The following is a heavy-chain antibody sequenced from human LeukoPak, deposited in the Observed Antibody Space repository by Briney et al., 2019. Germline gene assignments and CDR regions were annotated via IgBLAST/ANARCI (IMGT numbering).Heavy chain of an antibody. CDR1: GYTFTSYG. D-gene: IGHD2-2*01. V-gene: IGHV1-18*01. CDR3: ARDWEYCSSTSCLVAFDI. Sequence: GASVKVSCKASGYTFTSYGIGWVRQAPGQGLEWMGWISAYNGNTNYAQKLQGRVTMTTDTSTSTAYMELRSLRSDDTAVYYCARDWEYCSSTSCLVAFDIWGQGTMVTVSS. CDR2: ISAYNGNT. J-gene: IGHJ3*02.